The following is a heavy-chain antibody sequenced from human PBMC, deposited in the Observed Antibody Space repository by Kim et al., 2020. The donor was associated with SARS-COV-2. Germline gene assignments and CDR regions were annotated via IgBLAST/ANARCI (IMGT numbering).Heavy chain of an antibody. CDR3: ARDSHDRNDRSNSFDY. CDR2: IWYDGSNK. Sequence: GGSLRLSCAASGFIFSRYGMHWVRQAPGKGLEWVAVIWYDGSNKYYGDSVKGRFTISRDNSRNALYLQMNSLRAEDTAVYYCARDSHDRNDRSNSFDYWGQGTLVTVSS. CDR1: GFIFSRYG. V-gene: IGHV3-33*01. D-gene: IGHD3-22*01. J-gene: IGHJ4*02.